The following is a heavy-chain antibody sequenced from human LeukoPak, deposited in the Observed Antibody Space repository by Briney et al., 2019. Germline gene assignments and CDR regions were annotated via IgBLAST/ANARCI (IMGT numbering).Heavy chain of an antibody. V-gene: IGHV3-72*01. J-gene: IGHJ3*01. D-gene: IGHD1-20*01. CDR3: ARVSAITGATDALDF. CDR1: GFTFSDHF. CDR2: IRKKPNSYTT. Sequence: GGSLRLSCAAFGFTFSDHFMDWVRQAPGKGLEWVGRIRKKPNSYTTEYAASVKGRFTISRDDSKNSLYLQMNSLEAEDTGVYYCARVSAITGATDALDFWGQGAMVTVSS.